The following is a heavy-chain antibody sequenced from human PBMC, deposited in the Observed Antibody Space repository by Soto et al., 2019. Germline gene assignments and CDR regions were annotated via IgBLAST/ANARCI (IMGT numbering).Heavy chain of an antibody. D-gene: IGHD3-22*01. V-gene: IGHV4-34*01. J-gene: IGHJ6*02. CDR2: INHSGST. CDR1: GGSFSGYY. CDR3: ARDQKDRYDHNSPEYYYFGVDV. Sequence: PSETLSLTGAVYGGSFSGYYWSWIRQPPGKGLEWIGEINHSGSTNYNPSLKSRVTISVDTSKNQFSLKLSSLRSKDTAVFYCARDQKDRYDHNSPEYYYFGVDVWGQGTTVTVSS.